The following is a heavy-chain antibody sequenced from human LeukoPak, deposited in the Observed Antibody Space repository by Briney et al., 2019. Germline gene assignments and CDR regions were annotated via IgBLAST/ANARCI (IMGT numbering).Heavy chain of an antibody. CDR2: ISYDGSNK. V-gene: IGHV3-30*03. CDR3: ARDMVGYSYGYYP. CDR1: GFTFSSYG. J-gene: IGHJ5*02. D-gene: IGHD5-18*01. Sequence: GGSLRLSCAASGFTFSSYGMHWVRQAPGKGLEWVAVISYDGSNKYYADSVKGRFTISRDNSKNTLYLQMNSLRAEDTAVYYCARDMVGYSYGYYPWGQGTLVTVSS.